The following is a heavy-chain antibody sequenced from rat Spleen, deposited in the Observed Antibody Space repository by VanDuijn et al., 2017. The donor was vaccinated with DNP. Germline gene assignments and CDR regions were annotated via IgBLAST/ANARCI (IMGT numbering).Heavy chain of an antibody. D-gene: IGHD1-12*02. CDR2: ISNDGGST. V-gene: IGHV5-22*01. CDR1: GFTFSDYN. CDR3: ARRGYYYDGSYYDWFAY. Sequence: EVQLVESGGGLVQPGRSMKLSCAASGFTFSDYNMAWVRQAPKKGLEWVAYISNDGGSTYYRDSVKGRFTISRDNAKRILFLEMNSLRSEDTATYYCARRGYYYDGSYYDWFAYWGQGTLVTVSS. J-gene: IGHJ3*01.